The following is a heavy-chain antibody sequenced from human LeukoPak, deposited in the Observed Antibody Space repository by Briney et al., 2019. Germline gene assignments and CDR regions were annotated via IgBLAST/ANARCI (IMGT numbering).Heavy chain of an antibody. CDR2: IYYSGST. Sequence: SETLSLTCTVSGGSISSHYWSWIRQPPGKGLEWIGSIYYSGSTYYNPSLKSRVTISVDTSKNQFSLKLSSVTAADTAVYYCSRLLGMNTFGGVIVPNWFDPWGQGTLVTVSS. V-gene: IGHV4-59*05. CDR1: GGSISSHY. CDR3: SRLLGMNTFGGVIVPNWFDP. J-gene: IGHJ5*02. D-gene: IGHD3-16*02.